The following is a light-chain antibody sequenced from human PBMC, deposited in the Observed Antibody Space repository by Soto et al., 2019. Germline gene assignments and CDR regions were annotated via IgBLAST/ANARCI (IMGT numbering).Light chain of an antibody. Sequence: DIQMTQSPSSLSAYVGDRVTITCRASQSIATYLHWYQQKPGKAPKVLIFAAARLKSGVPSRFSGSGSETDFTLTISSLQPEDSATYYCQQSYDTPITFGQGTKVDIK. J-gene: IGKJ1*01. CDR1: QSIATY. CDR2: AAA. CDR3: QQSYDTPIT. V-gene: IGKV1-39*01.